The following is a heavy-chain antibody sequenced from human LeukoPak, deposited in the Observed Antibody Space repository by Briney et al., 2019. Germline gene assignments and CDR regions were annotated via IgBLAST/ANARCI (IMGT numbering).Heavy chain of an antibody. Sequence: GASVNVSCKASGYTFTSYYMHWVRQAPGQGLEWMGIIDPSGGSTSYAQKFQGRVTMTRDTSTSTVYMELSSLRSEDTAVYYCARVATQADFDYWGQGTLVTVSS. D-gene: IGHD6-13*01. CDR2: IDPSGGST. CDR3: ARVATQADFDY. V-gene: IGHV1-46*01. CDR1: GYTFTSYY. J-gene: IGHJ4*02.